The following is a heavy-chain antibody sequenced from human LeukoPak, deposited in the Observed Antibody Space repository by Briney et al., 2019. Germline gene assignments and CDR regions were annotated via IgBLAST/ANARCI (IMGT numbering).Heavy chain of an antibody. D-gene: IGHD6-19*01. Sequence: AGGSLRLSCAASGFTFSNFAMSWVRQAPGKGLEWVSAIGGPGGRTYYADSVKGRFTISRDNSKNTLYLQINSLGAEDTAVYYCAKDRYSSGAAYYFDYGGQGTLVTVSS. CDR1: GFTFSNFA. CDR3: AKDRYSSGAAYYFDY. V-gene: IGHV3-23*01. J-gene: IGHJ4*02. CDR2: IGGPGGRT.